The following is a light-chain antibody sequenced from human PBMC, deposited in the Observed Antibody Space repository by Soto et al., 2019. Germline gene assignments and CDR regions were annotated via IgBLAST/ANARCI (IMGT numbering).Light chain of an antibody. CDR2: DVS. CDR3: HSYADSNTSV. V-gene: IGLV2-8*01. CDR1: SSDVGRYNY. Sequence: QSVLTQPPSASGSPGQSVTISCTGTSSDVGRYNYVSWYQHHPGKAPKLIIYDVSQRPSGVPDRFSGSKSGNTAFLTVSGLQAEDEADYYCHSYADSNTSVFXTGPKATVL. J-gene: IGLJ1*01.